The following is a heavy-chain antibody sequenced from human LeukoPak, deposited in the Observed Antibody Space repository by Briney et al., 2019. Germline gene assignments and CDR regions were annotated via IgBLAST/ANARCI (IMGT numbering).Heavy chain of an antibody. D-gene: IGHD1-26*01. CDR3: ARVGNSGSYFSPFDY. CDR2: ISGSSRIYT. CDR1: GYIFSDYY. Sequence: GGSLRLSCAASGYIFSDYYMGWIQQAPGKGLEWVSYISGSSRIYTNYADSVKGRFTISRDNAKNSLYLQMNSLRAEDTAVYYCARVGNSGSYFSPFDYWGQGTLVTVSS. J-gene: IGHJ4*02. V-gene: IGHV3-11*06.